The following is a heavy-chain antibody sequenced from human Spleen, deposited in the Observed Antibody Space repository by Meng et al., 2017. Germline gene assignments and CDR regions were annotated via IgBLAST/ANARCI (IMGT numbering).Heavy chain of an antibody. V-gene: IGHV1-69*04. Sequence: SVKVSCKASGGTFSSYTISWVRQAPGQGLEWMGRIIPILGIANYAQKFQGRVTITADKSTSTAYMELSSLRSEDTAVYYCARDISSSGYLGWFDPWGQGTLVTVSS. CDR3: ARDISSSGYLGWFDP. J-gene: IGHJ5*02. CDR2: IIPILGIA. CDR1: GGTFSSYT. D-gene: IGHD3-22*01.